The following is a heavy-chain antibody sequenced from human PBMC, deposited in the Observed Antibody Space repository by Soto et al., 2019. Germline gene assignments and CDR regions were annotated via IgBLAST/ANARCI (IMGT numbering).Heavy chain of an antibody. CDR3: AKDSVRVYSSSWFEENRNWFDP. Sequence: QPGGSLRLSCAASGFTFSSYGMHWVRQAPGKGLEWVAVISYDGSNKYYADSVKGRFTISRDNSKNTLYLQMNSLRAEDTAVYYCAKDSVRVYSSSWFEENRNWFDPWGQGTLVTVSS. J-gene: IGHJ5*02. CDR1: GFTFSSYG. CDR2: ISYDGSNK. V-gene: IGHV3-30*18. D-gene: IGHD6-13*01.